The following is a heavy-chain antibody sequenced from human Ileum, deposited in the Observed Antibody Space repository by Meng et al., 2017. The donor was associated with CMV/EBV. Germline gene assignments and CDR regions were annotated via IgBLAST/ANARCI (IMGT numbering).Heavy chain of an antibody. CDR2: IYTSGST. CDR3: ARDSSGNWNYADY. D-gene: IGHD1-7*01. Sequence: QVQLQGTGQGRWKPSETLSLHCTVCGGSTSIYYWNWIRQPAGKGLEWIGRIYTSGSTNYNPSLKSRVTMSVDTSKSQFSLKLSSVTAADTAVYYCARDSSGNWNYADYWGQGTLVTVSS. CDR1: GGSTSIYY. J-gene: IGHJ4*02. V-gene: IGHV4-4*07.